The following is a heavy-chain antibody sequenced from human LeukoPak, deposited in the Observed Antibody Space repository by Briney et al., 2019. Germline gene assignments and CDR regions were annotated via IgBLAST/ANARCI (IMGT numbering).Heavy chain of an antibody. J-gene: IGHJ4*02. CDR2: ISGSGGIT. V-gene: IGHV3-23*01. D-gene: IGHD4-17*01. CDR1: GFTFSSCA. CDR3: ARGYGDFDY. Sequence: GGSLRLSCAASGFTFSSCAMNWVRQAPGKGLEWVSGISGSGGITHYADSVRGRFTISRDNSKNTLYLQMNSLRAEDTAVYYCARGYGDFDYWGQGTLVTVSS.